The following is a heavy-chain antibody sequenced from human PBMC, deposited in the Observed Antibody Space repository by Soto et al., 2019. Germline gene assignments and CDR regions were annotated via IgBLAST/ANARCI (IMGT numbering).Heavy chain of an antibody. V-gene: IGHV4-59*01. CDR1: GGSISNYY. D-gene: IGHD3-16*01. Sequence: QVQLQESGPGLVKPSETLSLTCTVSGGSISNYYWSWIRQPPGKGLEWIGYISYSGNTDYNPSLKSRVTIALDTSKNQFSLRLSSVTAADTSVYYCAKAVRYAYDSWGQGTLVTVSS. J-gene: IGHJ4*02. CDR3: AKAVRYAYDS. CDR2: ISYSGNT.